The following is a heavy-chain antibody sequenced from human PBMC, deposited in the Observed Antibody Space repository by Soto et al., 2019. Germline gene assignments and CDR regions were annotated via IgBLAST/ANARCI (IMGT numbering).Heavy chain of an antibody. CDR3: ARARFSSYYYMDV. V-gene: IGHV4-59*01. CDR2: IYYSGST. CDR1: GGSISSYY. J-gene: IGHJ6*03. Sequence: SETLSLTCIVSGGSISSYYWSWIRQPPGKGLEWIGWIYYSGSTSYNPSLKSRVTISGDTSKNQFSLKLSSVTAADTAIYYCARARFSSYYYMDVWGKGTAVTVSS. D-gene: IGHD3-10*01.